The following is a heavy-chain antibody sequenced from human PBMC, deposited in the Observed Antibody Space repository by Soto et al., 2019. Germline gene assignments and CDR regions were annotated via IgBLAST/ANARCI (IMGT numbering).Heavy chain of an antibody. CDR1: GFTFSSYA. CDR2: ISGSGGGA. Sequence: GVLRLSCAASGFTFSSYAMNWVRQPPGKGLEWVSTISGSGGGAYYADSVKGRFTISRDNSKNTLYLQMNSLRAEDTAIYYCAKEGASSWYFFDYWGQGTLVTVSS. V-gene: IGHV3-23*01. CDR3: AKEGASSWYFFDY. D-gene: IGHD6-13*01. J-gene: IGHJ4*02.